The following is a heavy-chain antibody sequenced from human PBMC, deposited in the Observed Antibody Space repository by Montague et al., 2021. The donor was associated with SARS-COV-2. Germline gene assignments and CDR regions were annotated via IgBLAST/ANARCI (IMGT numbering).Heavy chain of an antibody. J-gene: IGHJ4*02. CDR2: IFYSGST. V-gene: IGHV4-39*01. Sequence: SETLSLTCTVSGGSISSSSYYWGWIRQPPGKGLEWIGSIFYSGSTDYXPSLKSRVTISVDTSKNRFSLKLSSVTAADTAVYYCASMVRGQVYYFDYWGQGALVTVSS. CDR3: ASMVRGQVYYFDY. D-gene: IGHD3-10*01. CDR1: GGSISSSSYY.